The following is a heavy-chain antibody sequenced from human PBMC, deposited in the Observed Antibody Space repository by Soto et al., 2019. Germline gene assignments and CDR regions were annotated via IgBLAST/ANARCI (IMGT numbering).Heavy chain of an antibody. Sequence: QVQFVQSGAEVKKPGASVKVSCQASGYTFISYSVHWARQAPGQRLEWMGYINVGNGNTKYSQKLQGRVTITKDTSASTAYMELSSLRSEDTAVYYCARSVNVAFDYWGQGTLVTVSS. CDR2: INVGNGNT. CDR1: GYTFISYS. J-gene: IGHJ4*02. V-gene: IGHV1-3*01. D-gene: IGHD3-3*01. CDR3: ARSVNVAFDY.